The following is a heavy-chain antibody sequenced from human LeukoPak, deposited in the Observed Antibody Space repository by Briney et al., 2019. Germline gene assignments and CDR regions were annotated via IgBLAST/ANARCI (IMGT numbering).Heavy chain of an antibody. D-gene: IGHD5-24*01. Sequence: SGTLSLTCTVSGGSISSSSYYWGWIRQPPGKGLEWIGSIYYSGSTYYNPSLKSRVTISVDTSKNQFSLKLSSVTAADTAVYYCARPGALDGYVYYWGQGTLVTVSS. J-gene: IGHJ4*02. V-gene: IGHV4-39*01. CDR3: ARPGALDGYVYY. CDR2: IYYSGST. CDR1: GGSISSSSYY.